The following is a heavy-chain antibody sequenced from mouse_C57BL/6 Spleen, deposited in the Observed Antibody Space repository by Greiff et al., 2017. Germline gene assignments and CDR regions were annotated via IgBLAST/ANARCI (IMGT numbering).Heavy chain of an antibody. CDR1: GFTFSDYG. D-gene: IGHD1-1*02. CDR2: ISSGSSTI. Sequence: EVKLQESGGGLVKPGGSLKLSCAASGFTFSDYGMHWVRQAPEKGLEWVAYISSGSSTIYYADTVKGRFTISRDNAKNTLFLQMTRLRSEDTAMYYCARDYYYDGMDYWGQGTSVTVSS. J-gene: IGHJ4*01. V-gene: IGHV5-17*01. CDR3: ARDYYYDGMDY.